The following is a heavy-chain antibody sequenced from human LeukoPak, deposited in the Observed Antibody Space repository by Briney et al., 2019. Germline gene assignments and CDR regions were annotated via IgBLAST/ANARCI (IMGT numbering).Heavy chain of an antibody. CDR2: IKSKTDGGTT. CDR3: ITDSITIVVVPAAPVAGGY. Sequence: GGSLRLSCAASGFTFSNAWMSWVRQAPGKGLEWVGRIKSKTDGGTTDYAAPVKGRFTISRDDSKNTLYLQMNSLKTEDTAVYYCITDSITIVVVPAAPVAGGYWGQGTLVTVSS. CDR1: GFTFSNAW. V-gene: IGHV3-15*01. J-gene: IGHJ4*02. D-gene: IGHD2-2*01.